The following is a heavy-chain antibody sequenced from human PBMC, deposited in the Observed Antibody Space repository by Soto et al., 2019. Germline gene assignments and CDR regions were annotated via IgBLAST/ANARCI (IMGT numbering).Heavy chain of an antibody. CDR2: IYPGDSDT. CDR3: ARVDYALDYYYGMDV. CDR1: GYSFTSYW. Sequence: PGESLKISCKGSGYSFTSYWIGWVRQMPGKGLEWMGIIYPGDSDTRYSPSFQGQVTISADKSISTAYLQWSSLKASDTAMYYCARVDYALDYYYGMDVWGQGTTVTLSS. J-gene: IGHJ6*02. V-gene: IGHV5-51*01. D-gene: IGHD4-17*01.